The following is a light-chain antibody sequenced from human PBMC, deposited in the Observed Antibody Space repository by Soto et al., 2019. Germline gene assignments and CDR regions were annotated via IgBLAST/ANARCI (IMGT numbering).Light chain of an antibody. V-gene: IGKV1-39*01. CDR1: QSISSY. CDR2: AAS. Sequence: DIEVTQSPSSVSASVVYRVSITFLASQSISSYLNWYQQKPGKAPKLLIYAASSLQSGVPSRSSGTGSRTDFTLTISSLQPEDFATYYCQQSYSTPWTFGQGTKVDIK. CDR3: QQSYSTPWT. J-gene: IGKJ1*01.